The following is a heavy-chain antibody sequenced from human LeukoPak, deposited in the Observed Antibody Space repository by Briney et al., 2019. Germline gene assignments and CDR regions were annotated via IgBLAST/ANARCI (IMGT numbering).Heavy chain of an antibody. Sequence: GRSLRLSCAASGFTFSSYAMHWVRQAPGKGLEWVSYISSSGSTIYYADSVKGRFTISRDNAKNSLYLQMNSLRAEDTAVYYCARVGYYGSGDGMDVWGQGTTVTVSS. CDR2: ISSSGSTI. CDR1: GFTFSSYA. D-gene: IGHD3-10*01. J-gene: IGHJ6*02. V-gene: IGHV3-48*04. CDR3: ARVGYYGSGDGMDV.